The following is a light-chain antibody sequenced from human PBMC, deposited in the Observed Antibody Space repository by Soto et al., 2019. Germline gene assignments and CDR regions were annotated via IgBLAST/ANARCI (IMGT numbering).Light chain of an antibody. Sequence: DIQMTQSPSSLSASVGDRVTITCRASQDISDYLVWYQQKPGKVPKLLLYPASTLQSGVPSRFSGSGSGTDFTLTISSLQPEDVATYYFQKYNSAPFTFGPGTKVHIK. J-gene: IGKJ3*01. CDR3: QKYNSAPFT. CDR1: QDISDY. CDR2: PAS. V-gene: IGKV1-27*01.